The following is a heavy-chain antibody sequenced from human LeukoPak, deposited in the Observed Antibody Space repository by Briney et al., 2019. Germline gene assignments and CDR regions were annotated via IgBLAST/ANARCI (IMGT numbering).Heavy chain of an antibody. CDR3: ARDRVIAAAGTNSLDY. CDR2: IIPILGIA. Sequence: SVKVSCKASGGTFSSYAISWVRQAPGQGLEWVGRIIPILGIANYAQKFQGRVTITADKSTSTAYMELSSLRSEDTAVYYCARDRVIAAAGTNSLDYWGQGTLVTVSS. D-gene: IGHD6-13*01. CDR1: GGTFSSYA. J-gene: IGHJ4*02. V-gene: IGHV1-69*04.